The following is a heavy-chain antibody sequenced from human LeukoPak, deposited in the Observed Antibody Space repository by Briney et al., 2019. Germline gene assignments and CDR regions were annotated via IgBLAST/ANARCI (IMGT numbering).Heavy chain of an antibody. CDR1: GFTFSSYW. CDR3: ARDKYESDCSGGSSYWYFDL. Sequence: GGSLRLSCAASGFTFSSYWMSWVRQAPGKGLEWVANIKQDGSEKYYVDSVKGRFTISRENAKNSLYLQMNSLRAEDTAVYYCARDKYESDCSGGSSYWYFDLWGRGTLVTVSP. D-gene: IGHD2-15*01. J-gene: IGHJ2*01. CDR2: IKQDGSEK. V-gene: IGHV3-7*01.